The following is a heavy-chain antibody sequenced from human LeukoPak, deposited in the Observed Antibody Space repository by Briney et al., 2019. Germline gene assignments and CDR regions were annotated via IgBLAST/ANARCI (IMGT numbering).Heavy chain of an antibody. J-gene: IGHJ6*02. CDR3: AKIGIDSSGYYLPTVYYYGMDV. Sequence: GGSLRLSCAASGFTFSSYGMHWVRQAPGKGLEWVAVIWYDGSNKYYADSVKGRFTISRDNSKNTLYLQMNSLRAEDTAVYYCAKIGIDSSGYYLPTVYYYGMDVWGQGTTVTVSS. D-gene: IGHD3-22*01. CDR1: GFTFSSYG. V-gene: IGHV3-30*02. CDR2: IWYDGSNK.